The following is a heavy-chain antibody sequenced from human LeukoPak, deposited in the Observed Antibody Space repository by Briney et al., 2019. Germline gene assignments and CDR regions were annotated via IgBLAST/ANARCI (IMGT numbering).Heavy chain of an antibody. J-gene: IGHJ4*02. Sequence: SETLSLTCAVSGYSISNSYYWGWIRQPPGKGLEWIGSIYHTGGTYYNPSLKSRVTISIDTSKNQFSLNLSSVTAAGTAVYYCARDAHTYYYDTSGYYFEYWGQGALVTVSS. CDR1: GYSISNSYY. CDR3: ARDAHTYYYDTSGYYFEY. D-gene: IGHD3-22*01. V-gene: IGHV4-38-2*02. CDR2: IYHTGGT.